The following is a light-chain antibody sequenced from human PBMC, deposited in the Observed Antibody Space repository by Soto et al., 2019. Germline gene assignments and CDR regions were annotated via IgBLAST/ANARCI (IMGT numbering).Light chain of an antibody. CDR1: QSVANN. CDR2: GAS. V-gene: IGKV3-15*01. CDR3: QQDNDWPRT. Sequence: EIVMTQSPVTLSLSPGDRATLSCRASQSVANNLAWFQQSPGQAPRLLVYGASATATGIPARFSGSGSGTEFTLTISSLQSEDFAVYYCQQDNDWPRTFGQGTKVEIK. J-gene: IGKJ1*01.